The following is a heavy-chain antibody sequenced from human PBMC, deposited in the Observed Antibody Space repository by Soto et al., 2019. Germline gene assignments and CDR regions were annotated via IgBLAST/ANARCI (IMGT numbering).Heavy chain of an antibody. D-gene: IGHD6-13*01. CDR1: GFTFSSYA. V-gene: IGHV3-23*01. CDR3: AKDQSKQQLVRPRVLTVVMGPAGLDP. CDR2: ISGSGGST. J-gene: IGHJ5*02. Sequence: PGGSLRLSCAASGFTFSSYAMSWVRQSPGKGLEWVSAISGSGGSTYYADSVKGRFTISRDNSKNTLYLQMNSQRAEDTAVYYCAKDQSKQQLVRPRVLTVVMGPAGLDPCGQGTLVTVSS.